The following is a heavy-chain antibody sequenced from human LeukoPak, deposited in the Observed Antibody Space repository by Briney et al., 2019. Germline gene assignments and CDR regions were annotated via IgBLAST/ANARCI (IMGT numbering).Heavy chain of an antibody. CDR3: ARDPHSYSSSWYFDY. J-gene: IGHJ4*02. V-gene: IGHV1-69*13. D-gene: IGHD6-13*01. CDR1: GGTFSSYA. CDR2: IIPIFGTA. Sequence: SVKVSCKASGGTFSSYAISWVQQAPGQGLEWMGGIIPIFGTANYAQKFQGRVTITADESTSTAYMELSSLRSEDTAVYYCARDPHSYSSSWYFDYWGQGTLVTVSS.